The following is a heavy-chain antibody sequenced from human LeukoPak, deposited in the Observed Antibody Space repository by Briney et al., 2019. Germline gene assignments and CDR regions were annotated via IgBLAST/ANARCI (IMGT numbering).Heavy chain of an antibody. V-gene: IGHV2-5*02. CDR3: ERRRGGSGSYYFDH. CDR2: IYCDDDE. Sequence: SGPTLVKPTQTLTLTCSFSGFSRSTSGVGGFWVRERPVKALEWLALIYCDDDEPYIPSLKSRLTLTKDTSKTQVVLTMTHMDPVDTATYYCERRRGGSGSYYFDHWGQGILVTVSS. J-gene: IGHJ4*02. CDR1: GFSRSTSGVG. D-gene: IGHD3-10*01.